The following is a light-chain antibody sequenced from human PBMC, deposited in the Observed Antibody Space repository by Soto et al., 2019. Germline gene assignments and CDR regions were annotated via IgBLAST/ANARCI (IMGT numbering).Light chain of an antibody. CDR1: SSDIGGYNY. J-gene: IGLJ1*01. V-gene: IGLV2-14*01. CDR3: SSYRVSSTYL. Sequence: QSALTQPASVSGPPGQSITISCTGASSDIGGYNYVSWYQQHPCKAPQLMIYEVSNRPSRVSYRSCGSQSGNTACLISPGRQAEDGADYCCSSYRVSSTYLFGYGTK. CDR2: EVS.